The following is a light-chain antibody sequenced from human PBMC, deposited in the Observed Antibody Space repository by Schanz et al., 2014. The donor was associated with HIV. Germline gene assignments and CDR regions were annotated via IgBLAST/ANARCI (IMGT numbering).Light chain of an antibody. V-gene: IGKV1-12*01. J-gene: IGKJ4*01. CDR1: QGVGTW. Sequence: DIQMTQSPTSVSASVGDTVTLTCRARQGVGTWLAWYQQKPGKAPKLLISEASSLQSGVPSRFSGRGSGTDFTLTISSLQPEDFATYFCQQANSFPLTFGGGTKVEIK. CDR2: EAS. CDR3: QQANSFPLT.